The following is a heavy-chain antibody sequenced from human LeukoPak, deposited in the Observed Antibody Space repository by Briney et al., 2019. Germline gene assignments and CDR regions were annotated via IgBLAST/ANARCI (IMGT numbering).Heavy chain of an antibody. J-gene: IGHJ6*03. CDR1: GFTFSSYS. D-gene: IGHD3-9*01. V-gene: IGHV3-21*01. CDR2: ISSSSSYI. CDR3: ARDQLRYFDWSLYYYYYMDV. Sequence: PGGSLRLSCAASGFTFSSYSMNWVRQAPGKGLEWVSSISSSSSYIYYADSVKGRFTISRDNAKNSLYLQMNSLRAEDTAVYYCARDQLRYFDWSLYYYYYMDVWGKGTTVTISS.